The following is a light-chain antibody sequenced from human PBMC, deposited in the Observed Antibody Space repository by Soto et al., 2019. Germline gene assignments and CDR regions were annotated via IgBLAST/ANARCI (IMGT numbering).Light chain of an antibody. J-gene: IGLJ1*01. V-gene: IGLV2-14*01. CDR2: EVT. CDR3: SSYTSSTTYV. CDR1: SSDIGGYNY. Sequence: QSALTQRASVSGSPGQAITISCTGTSSDIGGYNYVSWYQQHPGKAPKLMIYEVTNRPSGVSNRFSGSKSGNTASLTISGLQAADEADYYCSSYTSSTTYVFATGTKVTVL.